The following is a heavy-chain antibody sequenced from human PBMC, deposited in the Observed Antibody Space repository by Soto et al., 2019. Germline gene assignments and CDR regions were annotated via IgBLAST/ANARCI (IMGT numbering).Heavy chain of an antibody. CDR3: AINDFWSGYYGMDV. D-gene: IGHD3-3*01. Sequence: PSETLSLTCTVSGGSISSGGYYWSWIRQYPGKGLEWIGYVYYSGSTYYNPSLKSRVTISVDTSKNQFSLKLSSVTAADTAVYYCAINDFWSGYYGMDVWGQGTTVTVSS. J-gene: IGHJ6*02. V-gene: IGHV4-31*03. CDR2: VYYSGST. CDR1: GGSISSGGYY.